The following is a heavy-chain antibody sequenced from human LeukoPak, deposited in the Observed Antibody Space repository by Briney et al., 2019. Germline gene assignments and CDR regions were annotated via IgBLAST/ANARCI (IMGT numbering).Heavy chain of an antibody. CDR1: GGSFSGYY. CDR2: INHSGST. D-gene: IGHD3-9*01. Sequence: SETLSLTCAVYGGSFSGYYWSWIRQPPGKGLEWIGEINHSGSTNYNPSLKSRVTISVDTSKNQFSLKLSSVTAADTAVYYCASARGPYDIAPWGQGTLVTVSS. V-gene: IGHV4-34*01. J-gene: IGHJ5*02. CDR3: ASARGPYDIAP.